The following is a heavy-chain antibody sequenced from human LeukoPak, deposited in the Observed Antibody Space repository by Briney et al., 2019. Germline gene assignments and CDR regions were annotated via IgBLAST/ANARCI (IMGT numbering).Heavy chain of an antibody. CDR1: GFTFSTYW. V-gene: IGHV3-74*03. CDR3: ARGLIAAPKGWFDP. CDR2: INSDGSST. D-gene: IGHD6-13*01. Sequence: PGGSLRLSCAASGFTFSTYWMHWVRQAPGKGLTWVSRINSDGSSTTYADSVKGRFTISRDNAKNTLYLQMNSLGAEDTAVYYCARGLIAAPKGWFDPWGQGTLVTVSS. J-gene: IGHJ5*02.